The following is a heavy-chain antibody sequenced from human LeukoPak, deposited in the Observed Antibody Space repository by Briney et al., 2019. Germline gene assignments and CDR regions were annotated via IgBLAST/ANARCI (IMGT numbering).Heavy chain of an antibody. CDR2: MSSDGSHQ. D-gene: IGHD5/OR15-5a*01. V-gene: IGHV3-30-3*01. Sequence: GGSLRLSCAASGLTFGNRAMHWVRQAPGKGLEWVAVMSSDGSHQYYADSVKGRFTIYRDNSKNTLLLQMNSLRPEDAAVYFCARDFKSGGVSWYFDLWGRGTLVTVSS. CDR3: ARDFKSGGVSWYFDL. CDR1: GLTFGNRA. J-gene: IGHJ2*01.